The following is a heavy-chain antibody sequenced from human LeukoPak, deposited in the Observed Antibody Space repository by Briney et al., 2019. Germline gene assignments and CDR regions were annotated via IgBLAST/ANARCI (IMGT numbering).Heavy chain of an antibody. CDR2: IIPIFGTA. J-gene: IGHJ4*02. D-gene: IGHD4-17*01. CDR3: ARDNSVTTEAVTPSFDY. Sequence: ASVKVSCKASGGTFSSYAISKVRQAPGQGLEWMGGIIPIFGTANYAQKFQGRVTITADESTSTAYMELSSLRSEDTSVYYCARDNSVTTEAVTPSFDYWGQGILVTVSS. CDR1: GGTFSSYA. V-gene: IGHV1-69*13.